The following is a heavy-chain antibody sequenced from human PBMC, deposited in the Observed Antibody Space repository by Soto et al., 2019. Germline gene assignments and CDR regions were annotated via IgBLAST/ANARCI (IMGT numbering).Heavy chain of an antibody. CDR1: GYLFTAYS. D-gene: IGHD3-10*01. J-gene: IGHJ5*02. CDR2: VNPSGGST. V-gene: IGHV1-46*01. CDR3: ERSSGGVLGIIIEGSNWLDP. Sequence: ASVTVSCKASGYLFTAYSMHWVRLAPGQGLEGMGVVNPSGGSTKSAQNFQGRVTMTRDTSTTTIDMELRRLRSEETAVYDCERSSGGVLGIIIEGSNWLDPWGQGSLVTVSS.